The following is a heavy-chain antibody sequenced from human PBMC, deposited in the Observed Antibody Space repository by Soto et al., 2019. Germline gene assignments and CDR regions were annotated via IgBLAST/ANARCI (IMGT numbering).Heavy chain of an antibody. CDR1: GGSFSGYY. Sequence: SETLSLTCAVYGGSFSGYYWSWIRQPPGKGLEWIGEINHSGSTNYNPSLKSRVTISVDTSKNQFSLKLSSVTAADTAVYYCARSGERVEKRIPAATPPNRFDPWGQGTLVTVSS. CDR3: ARSGERVEKRIPAATPPNRFDP. J-gene: IGHJ5*02. CDR2: INHSGST. D-gene: IGHD2-2*02. V-gene: IGHV4-34*01.